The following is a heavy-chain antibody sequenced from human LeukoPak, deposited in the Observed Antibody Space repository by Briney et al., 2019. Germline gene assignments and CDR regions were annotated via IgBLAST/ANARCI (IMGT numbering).Heavy chain of an antibody. CDR2: IYHSGST. J-gene: IGHJ4*02. D-gene: IGHD6-13*01. CDR1: GGSISSSNW. Sequence: SETLSLTCAVSGGSISSSNWWSWVRQPPGKGLEWIGEIYHSGSTNYNPSLKSRVTISVDTSKNQFSLRLRSVTAADTAVYYCARVTGYMVEGYFDSWGQGTLVTVSS. CDR3: ARVTGYMVEGYFDS. V-gene: IGHV4-4*02.